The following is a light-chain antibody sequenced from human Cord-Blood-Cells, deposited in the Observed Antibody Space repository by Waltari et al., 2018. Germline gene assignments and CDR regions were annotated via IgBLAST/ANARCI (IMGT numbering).Light chain of an antibody. V-gene: IGKV1-39*01. CDR2: AAS. J-gene: IGKJ5*01. Sequence: DIQMTQSPSSLSASVVDRVTITCRASQSISSYLNWYQQKPGKAPKLPIYAASSLQSGVPSRFSGSGSGTDFTLISSSLQPEDFATYYCQQSDSTPPEGNFGRGTRLEIQ. CDR3: QQSDSTPPEGN. CDR1: QSISSY.